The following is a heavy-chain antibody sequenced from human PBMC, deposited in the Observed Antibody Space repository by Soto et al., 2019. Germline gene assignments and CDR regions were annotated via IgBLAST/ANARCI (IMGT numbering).Heavy chain of an antibody. Sequence: GASVKVSCKASGFTFTSSAVQWVRQARGQRLEWIGWIVVGSGNTNYAQKFQERGTITRDMSTSTAYMELSSLRSEDRAVYYGARDLYSHYSSSSGRFDFWGWGTLVTVSS. CDR1: GFTFTSSA. CDR2: IVVGSGNT. CDR3: ARDLYSHYSSSSGRFDF. V-gene: IGHV1-58*01. D-gene: IGHD6-13*01. J-gene: IGHJ5*01.